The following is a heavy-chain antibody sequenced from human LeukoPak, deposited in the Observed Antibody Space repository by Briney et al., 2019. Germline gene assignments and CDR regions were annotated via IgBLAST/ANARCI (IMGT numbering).Heavy chain of an antibody. CDR1: GDSISSGGYS. D-gene: IGHD1-26*01. CDR2: IYHSGGT. J-gene: IGHJ4*02. V-gene: IGHV4-30-2*01. CDR3: ARGGVGATTGTYDS. Sequence: SETLSLTCAVTGDSISSGGYSWSWLRQPPGMALEWIGNIYHSGGTHHNPSLKSRVTMSVDRSKNQFSLKLTSVTAADTAVYYCARGGVGATTGTYDSWGQGIPVTVSS.